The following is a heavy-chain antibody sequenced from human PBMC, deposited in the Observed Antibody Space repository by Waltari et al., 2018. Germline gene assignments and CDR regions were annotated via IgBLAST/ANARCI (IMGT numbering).Heavy chain of an antibody. CDR3: ARAAEGLTWSGYYAGAFDI. CDR1: GFTFSSYA. Sequence: EVQLVESGGGLVQPGGSLRLSCAASGFTFSSYAMSWVRQAPGKGLEWVSAISGSGGSTYYADSVKGRFTISRDNSKNTLYLQMNSLRAEDTAVYYCARAAEGLTWSGYYAGAFDIWGQGTMVTVSS. V-gene: IGHV3-23*04. CDR2: ISGSGGST. D-gene: IGHD3-3*01. J-gene: IGHJ3*02.